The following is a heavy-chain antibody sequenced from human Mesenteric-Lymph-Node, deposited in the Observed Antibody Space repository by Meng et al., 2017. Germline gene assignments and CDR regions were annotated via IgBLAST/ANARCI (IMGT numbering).Heavy chain of an antibody. J-gene: IGHJ4*02. CDR1: GFTFSSYG. CDR2: IWYDGSNK. Sequence: GESLKISCAASGFTFSSYGMHWVRQAPGKGLEWVAVIWYDGSNKYYADSVKGRFTISRDNSKNTLYLQMNSLRAEDTAVYYCARDHRGVVIAYYFDYWGQGTLVTVSS. CDR3: ARDHRGVVIAYYFDY. V-gene: IGHV3-33*01. D-gene: IGHD3-3*01.